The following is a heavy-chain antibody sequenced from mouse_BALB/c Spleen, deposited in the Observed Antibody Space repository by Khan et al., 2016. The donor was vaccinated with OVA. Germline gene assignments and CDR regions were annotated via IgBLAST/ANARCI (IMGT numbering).Heavy chain of an antibody. CDR3: AREAYRYDEYYFDS. J-gene: IGHJ2*01. CDR2: ISSGGTT. D-gene: IGHD2-14*01. Sequence: EVKLLESGGDLVKPGGSLKLSCAVSGFTFSSYVMSWVRQTPERRLEWVASISSGGTTAYPDSVKGRFTISRDNARNIMYLQMSSLRSEDTAMYYCAREAYRYDEYYFDSWGQGTTLTVSS. V-gene: IGHV5-6-5*01. CDR1: GFTFSSYV.